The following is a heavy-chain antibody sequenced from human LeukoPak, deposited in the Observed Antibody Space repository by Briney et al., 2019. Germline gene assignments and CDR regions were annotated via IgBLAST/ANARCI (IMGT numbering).Heavy chain of an antibody. D-gene: IGHD3-22*01. V-gene: IGHV4-59*05. CDR1: GGSISSYY. J-gene: IGHJ6*02. CDR3: ASRGYYYYGMDV. Sequence: SETLSLTCTVSGGSISSYYWSWIRQPPGKGLEWIGSIYYSGSTYYNPSLKSRVTISVDTSKNQFSLKLSSVTAADTAVYYCASRGYYYYGMDVWGQGTTVTVSS. CDR2: IYYSGST.